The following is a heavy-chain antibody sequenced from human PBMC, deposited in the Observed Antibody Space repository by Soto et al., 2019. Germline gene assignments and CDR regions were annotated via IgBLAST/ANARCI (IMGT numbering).Heavy chain of an antibody. CDR1: GDSVSSNSAA. V-gene: IGHV6-1*01. CDR2: TYYRSKWYN. CDR3: ASLYCTNGVCSHDAFDI. J-gene: IGHJ3*02. D-gene: IGHD2-8*01. Sequence: SETLSLTCAISGDSVSSNSAAWNWIRQSPSRGLEWLGRTYYRSKWYNDYAVSVKSRITINPDTSKNQFSLQLNSVTPEDTAVYSWASLYCTNGVCSHDAFDIWGQGTMVTVSS.